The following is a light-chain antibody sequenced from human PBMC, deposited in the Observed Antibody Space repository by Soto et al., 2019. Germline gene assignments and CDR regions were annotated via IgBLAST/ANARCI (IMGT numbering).Light chain of an antibody. Sequence: DIQMTQSPSTLSASVGDRVTITCRASQSISTWLAWYQQKPGKAPKLLIYKASSLQSGVPSRFSGSGSGTEFTLTISSLQPDYFATYYCQQFNSNSWTFGQGTNVEIK. CDR2: KAS. CDR1: QSISTW. V-gene: IGKV1-5*03. CDR3: QQFNSNSWT. J-gene: IGKJ1*01.